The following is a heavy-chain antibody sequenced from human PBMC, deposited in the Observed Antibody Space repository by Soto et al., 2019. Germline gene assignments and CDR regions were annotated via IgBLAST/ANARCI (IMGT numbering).Heavy chain of an antibody. CDR2: XGGSNTYT. Sequence: ESGGGLVKPXGSLRLSCAAXGXTXXKYHMSXIXXGPGKGLEWVSYXGGSNTYTKYADSVKGRFTISRDNAKNSLYLQMDSLXPXDTAVYYCAREYFYGMDVWGQGTTVTVSS. J-gene: IGHJ6*02. CDR3: AREYFYGMDV. V-gene: IGHV3-11*06. D-gene: IGHD3-9*01. CDR1: GXTXXKYH.